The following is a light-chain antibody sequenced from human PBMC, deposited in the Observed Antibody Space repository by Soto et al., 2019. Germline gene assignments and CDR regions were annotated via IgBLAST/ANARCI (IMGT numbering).Light chain of an antibody. CDR2: DAS. CDR1: QNVGSD. CDR3: QQYTNWPKT. V-gene: IGKV3D-15*01. Sequence: EIVLTQSPGTLSLSPGERATLACRASQNVGSDYLAWYQQKPGQAPRILIYDASSRATGIPARFSGSGSGTEFTLTISSLQSEDFAVYYCQQYTNWPKTFGQGTKV. J-gene: IGKJ1*01.